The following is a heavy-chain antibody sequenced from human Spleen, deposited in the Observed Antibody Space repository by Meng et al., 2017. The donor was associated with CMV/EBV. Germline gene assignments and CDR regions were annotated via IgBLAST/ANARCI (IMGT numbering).Heavy chain of an antibody. V-gene: IGHV3-21*01. CDR2: ISSSSSYI. Sequence: GGSLRLSCAASGFTFSSYELNWVRQAPGKGLEWVSSISSSSSYIYYADSVKGRFTISRDNAKNTLYLQMNSLRAEDTAVYYCARDTRTLYYHYGMDVWGQGTTVTVSS. D-gene: IGHD2-15*01. CDR1: GFTFSSYE. CDR3: ARDTRTLYYHYGMDV. J-gene: IGHJ6*02.